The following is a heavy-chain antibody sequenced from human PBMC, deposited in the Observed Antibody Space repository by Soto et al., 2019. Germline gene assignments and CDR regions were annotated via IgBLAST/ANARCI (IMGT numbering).Heavy chain of an antibody. CDR1: GSTFSSYT. J-gene: IGHJ6*02. D-gene: IGHD2-21*02. CDR3: AGLRDCGVDCYNQYYYGMDV. CDR2: IIPVLTTT. Sequence: QVQLVQSGAEVKKPGSSVKVSCRASGSTFSSYTVSWVRQAPGQGLEWLGRIIPVLTTTDYAQRFRGRVTITDDKSKTMVYKELSRLRDDATALYYCAGLRDCGVDCYNQYYYGMDVWGQGTTITVSS. V-gene: IGHV1-69*08.